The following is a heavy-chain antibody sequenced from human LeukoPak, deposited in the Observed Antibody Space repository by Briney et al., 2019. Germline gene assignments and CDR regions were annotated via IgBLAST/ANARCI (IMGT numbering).Heavy chain of an antibody. V-gene: IGHV3-11*01. Sequence: PGGSLRLSCAASGFTFTEYYMSWIRQAPGRGLEWVSDISSSGDILSYGESVQGRFTISRDNAKNTLYLQMNSLRPDDTAVYFCARETGAGTFEYGGQGTLVTVS. CDR1: GFTFTEYY. CDR2: ISSSGDIL. CDR3: ARETGAGTFEY. J-gene: IGHJ4*02. D-gene: IGHD6-19*01.